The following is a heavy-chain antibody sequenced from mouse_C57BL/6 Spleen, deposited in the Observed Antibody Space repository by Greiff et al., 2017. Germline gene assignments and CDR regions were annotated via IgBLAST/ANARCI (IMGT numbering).Heavy chain of an antibody. J-gene: IGHJ2*01. Sequence: QVQLKESGPGLVQPSQSLSITCTVSGFSLTSYGVHWVRQSPGKGLEWLGVIWSGGSTDYNAAFISRLSISKDNTKSQVFFKMNSLQADDTAIYYCARNPHYYGSSYGFDYWGQGTTLTVSS. D-gene: IGHD1-1*01. CDR2: IWSGGST. CDR1: GFSLTSYG. V-gene: IGHV2-2*01. CDR3: ARNPHYYGSSYGFDY.